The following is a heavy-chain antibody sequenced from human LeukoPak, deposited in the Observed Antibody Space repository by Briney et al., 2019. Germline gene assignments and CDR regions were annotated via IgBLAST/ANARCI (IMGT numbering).Heavy chain of an antibody. CDR3: TSLYWGNYYDTQMDV. D-gene: IGHD3-22*01. CDR2: IRSKANSYAT. J-gene: IGHJ6*02. V-gene: IGHV3-73*01. CDR1: GFTFSTYP. Sequence: GGSLRLSCAASGFTFSTYPMNWVRQASGKGLEWVGRIRSKANSYATAYAASVKGRFTISRDDSKNTAYLQMNSLKTEDTAVYYCTSLYWGNYYDTQMDVWGQGTTVTVSS.